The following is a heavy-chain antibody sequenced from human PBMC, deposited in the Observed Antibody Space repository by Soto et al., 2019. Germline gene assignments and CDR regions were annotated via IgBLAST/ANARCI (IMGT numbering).Heavy chain of an antibody. D-gene: IGHD6-13*01. V-gene: IGHV3-23*01. CDR2: ISGSGGST. J-gene: IGHJ3*02. Sequence: GESLKISCAASGFTFSSYAMSWVRQAPGKGLEWVSAISGSGGSTYYADSVKGRFTISRDNSKNTLYLQMNSLRAEDTAVYYCAKDQIGKSSSWYNTYAFDIWGQGTMVTVSS. CDR1: GFTFSSYA. CDR3: AKDQIGKSSSWYNTYAFDI.